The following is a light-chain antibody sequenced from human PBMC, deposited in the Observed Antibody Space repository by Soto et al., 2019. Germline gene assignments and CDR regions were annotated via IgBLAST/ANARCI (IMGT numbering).Light chain of an antibody. V-gene: IGKV3-15*01. Sequence: EIFLTQSPATLSVSRWGIAALSCRASQSISGTLAWYQQKPGQAPRLLIYGASTRATSFPARFSGSGSGTDFTLTISSLQSEDFAVYYCQQYNNWPWTFGQGTKVDIK. CDR2: GAS. J-gene: IGKJ1*01. CDR1: QSISGT. CDR3: QQYNNWPWT.